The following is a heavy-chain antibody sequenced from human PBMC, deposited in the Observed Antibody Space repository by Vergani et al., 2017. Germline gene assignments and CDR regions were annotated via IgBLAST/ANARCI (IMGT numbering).Heavy chain of an antibody. V-gene: IGHV1-3*01. CDR3: AREGFYDYVWGSYRLRGGYYFDY. D-gene: IGHD3-16*02. CDR2: INAGNGNT. Sequence: QVQLVQSGAEVKKPGSSVKVSCKASGGPFKNSAFSWVRQVPGQGLEWMGRINAGNGNTKYSQKFQGRVTITRDTSASTAYMELSSLRSEDTAVYYCAREGFYDYVWGSYRLRGGYYFDYWGQGTLVTVSS. J-gene: IGHJ4*02. CDR1: GGPFKNSA.